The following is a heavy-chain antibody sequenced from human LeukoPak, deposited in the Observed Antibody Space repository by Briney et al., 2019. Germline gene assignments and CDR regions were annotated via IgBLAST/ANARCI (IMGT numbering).Heavy chain of an antibody. J-gene: IGHJ4*02. CDR1: GFTFSSYG. CDR3: AREYPDAGYSAAHLDY. D-gene: IGHD6-13*01. Sequence: PGGSLRLSCAASGFTFSSYGMHWVRQAPGKGLEWVAVIWYDGSNKYYADSVKGRFTISRDNSKNTLYLQMNSLRAEDTAVYYCAREYPDAGYSAAHLDYWGQGTLVTVSS. V-gene: IGHV3-33*01. CDR2: IWYDGSNK.